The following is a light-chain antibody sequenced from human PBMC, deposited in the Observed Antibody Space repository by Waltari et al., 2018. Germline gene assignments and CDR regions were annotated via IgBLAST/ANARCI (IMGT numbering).Light chain of an antibody. V-gene: IGLV2-14*03. CDR1: SSDVGSYNY. Sequence: QSALTQPASVSGSPGQSITISCTGTSSDVGSYNYVSWYQQLSGKAPKTLIYDASKRPAGVSNRFSGSKSGNTASLTISGLQAEDEADYYCSSYTSSVLFGGGTKLTVL. CDR2: DAS. CDR3: SSYTSSVL. J-gene: IGLJ2*01.